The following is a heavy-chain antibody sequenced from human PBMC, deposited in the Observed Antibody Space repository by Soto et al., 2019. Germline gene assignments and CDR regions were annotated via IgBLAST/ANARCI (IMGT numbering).Heavy chain of an antibody. CDR1: GFTFSDYA. Sequence: PGGSLRLSCAASGFTFSDYAMHWVRQAPGKGLEWVAVVSHDGRNTHYADSVKGRFTISRDNAKNTLYLQMDSLRAEDTAVYYCARVSRQQLWFSSLSYYDMDVWGQGTTVTVSS. CDR2: VSHDGRNT. CDR3: ARVSRQQLWFSSLSYYDMDV. V-gene: IGHV3-30*03. D-gene: IGHD5-18*01. J-gene: IGHJ6*02.